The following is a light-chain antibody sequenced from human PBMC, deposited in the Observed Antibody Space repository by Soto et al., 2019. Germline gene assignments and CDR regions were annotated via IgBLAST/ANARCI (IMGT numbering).Light chain of an antibody. CDR2: GAS. V-gene: IGKV3-20*01. Sequence: EIVLTQSPGTLSLSPGERATLSCRASQGVYNSYLAWYQQKPGQTPRLLIYGASNRATGTPDRFSGSGSGTDFTLTISSLEPEDFAVYYCHQYGTSPWTFGQGTKVDTK. CDR3: HQYGTSPWT. J-gene: IGKJ1*01. CDR1: QGVYNSY.